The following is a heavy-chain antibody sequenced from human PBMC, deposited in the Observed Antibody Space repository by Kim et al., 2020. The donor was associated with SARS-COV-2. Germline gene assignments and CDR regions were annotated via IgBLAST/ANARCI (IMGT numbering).Heavy chain of an antibody. D-gene: IGHD2-15*01. CDR3: ARARAGLVGGGIDV. CDR1: GFTFSDYY. J-gene: IGHJ6*02. V-gene: IGHV3-72*01. CDR2: IRNKANSYTT. Sequence: GGSLRLSCAASGFTFSDYYMDWVRQAPGKGLEWVARIRNKANSYTTEYAASANGRFTISRDDSKLYLQMNSLKSEDTAMYYCARARAGLVGGGIDVWGQGTTVTVSS.